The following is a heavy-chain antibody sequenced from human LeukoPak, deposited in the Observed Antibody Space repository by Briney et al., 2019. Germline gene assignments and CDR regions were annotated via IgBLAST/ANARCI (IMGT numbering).Heavy chain of an antibody. J-gene: IGHJ4*02. Sequence: KTGGSLRLSCAASGFTFSSYNMNWVRQAPGKGLEWVSSISSSSSYIYYADSVKGRFTISRDNAKNSLYLQMYSLRAEDTAVYYCARARNNYDSSGFSALDYWGQGTLVTVSS. CDR1: GFTFSSYN. CDR3: ARARNNYDSSGFSALDY. CDR2: ISSSSSYI. D-gene: IGHD3-22*01. V-gene: IGHV3-21*01.